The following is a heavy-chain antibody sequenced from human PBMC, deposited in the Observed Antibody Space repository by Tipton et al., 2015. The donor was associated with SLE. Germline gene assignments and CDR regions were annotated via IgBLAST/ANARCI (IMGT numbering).Heavy chain of an antibody. D-gene: IGHD3-16*02. CDR2: IYYSGST. Sequence: TLSLTCAVSGGFISGSSYFWGWIRQPPGKGLEWIGSIYYSGSTYYNPSLKSRVTISVDTSKNQFSLKLSSVTAADTAVYYCARVRYYFDYWGQGTLVTVSS. CDR3: ARVRYYFDY. V-gene: IGHV4-39*07. J-gene: IGHJ4*02. CDR1: GGFISGSSYF.